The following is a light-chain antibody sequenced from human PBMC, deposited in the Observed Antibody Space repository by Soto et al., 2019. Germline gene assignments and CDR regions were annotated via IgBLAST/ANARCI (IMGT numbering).Light chain of an antibody. CDR1: SSDVGSYNF. CDR2: EGT. J-gene: IGLJ2*01. CDR3: CSYAGPSTI. Sequence: QSVLTQPASVSGSPGQSITISCTGTSSDVGSYNFVSWFQQHPGKVPKLIIYEGTERPSGVSNRFSASKSGNTASLTISGLQPEDEADYYCCSYAGPSTIFGGVTKLTVL. V-gene: IGLV2-23*01.